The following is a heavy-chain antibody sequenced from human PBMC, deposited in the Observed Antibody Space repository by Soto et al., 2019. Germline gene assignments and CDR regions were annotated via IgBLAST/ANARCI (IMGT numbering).Heavy chain of an antibody. Sequence: QMQMQESGPGLVKPSETLSLTCTVSGVSIVSSSWYWDWIRQPPGKGLKWIGSIYYSGSTHYNPSRRSRVTISAVTSTNQFSLKLSSMTAADTPFYYCARRVTMVRGILIPWFDPWGHGTGVTVSS. J-gene: IGHJ5*02. CDR1: GVSIVSSSWY. D-gene: IGHD3-10*01. CDR2: IYYSGST. CDR3: ARRVTMVRGILIPWFDP. V-gene: IGHV4-39*01.